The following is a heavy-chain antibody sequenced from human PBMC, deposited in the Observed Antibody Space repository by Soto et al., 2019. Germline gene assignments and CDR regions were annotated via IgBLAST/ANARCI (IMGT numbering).Heavy chain of an antibody. D-gene: IGHD3-16*01. CDR2: ISSSSSYT. CDR3: ARDYVRARY. Sequence: GGSLRLSCAASGFTFSDYYMSWIRQAPGKGLEWVSFISSSSSYTNYADSVKGRFTISGDNAKNSLFLQMNSLRAEDTAVYYCARDYVRARYWGQGALVTVSS. CDR1: GFTFSDYY. V-gene: IGHV3-11*06. J-gene: IGHJ4*02.